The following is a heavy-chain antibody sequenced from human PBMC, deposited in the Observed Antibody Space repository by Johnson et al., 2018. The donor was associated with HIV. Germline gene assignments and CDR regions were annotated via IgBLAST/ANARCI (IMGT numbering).Heavy chain of an antibody. CDR2: ISRNSDKI. D-gene: IGHD1-1*01. CDR1: GFTFSKCD. V-gene: IGHV3-9*01. CDR3: AKATTGSDAFDI. Sequence: VQLVESGGGVVQPGRSLRLSCAASGFTFSKCDMHWVRQATGKGLEWVSGISRNSDKIGYADSVRGRFSISRDNAKNTLYLQMNSLRAEDTAVYYCAKATTGSDAFDIWGQGTMVTVSS. J-gene: IGHJ3*02.